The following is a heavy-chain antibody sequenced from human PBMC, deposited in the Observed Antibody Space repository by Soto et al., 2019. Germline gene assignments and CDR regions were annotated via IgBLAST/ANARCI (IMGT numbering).Heavy chain of an antibody. CDR3: VKAGGWCHDY. D-gene: IGHD6-19*01. CDR1: GFTFSDHS. CDR2: IRNKANTYTT. V-gene: IGHV3-72*01. J-gene: IGHJ4*02. Sequence: EVQLVESGGGLVQPGGSLRLSCAASGFTFSDHSMDWVRQAPGKGLEWVARIRNKANTYTTDYAASVKGRFTISRDDSKNSLYLQMNSLKTEDTAVYYCVKAGGWCHDYWGQGTLVTVSS.